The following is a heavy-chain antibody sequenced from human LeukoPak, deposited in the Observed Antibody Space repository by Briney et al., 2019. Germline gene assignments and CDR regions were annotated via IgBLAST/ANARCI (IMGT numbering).Heavy chain of an antibody. D-gene: IGHD3-3*01. J-gene: IGHJ4*02. V-gene: IGHV4-38-2*01. CDR2: IYHSGST. CDR3: ASLVGFLEWFDY. CDR1: GYSISSGYY. Sequence: KPSETLSLTCAVSGYSISSGYYWGWIRQPPGKGLEWSGSIYHSGSTYYNPSLKSRVTISVDTSKNQFSLKLSSVTAADTAVYYCASLVGFLEWFDYWGQGTLVTVSS.